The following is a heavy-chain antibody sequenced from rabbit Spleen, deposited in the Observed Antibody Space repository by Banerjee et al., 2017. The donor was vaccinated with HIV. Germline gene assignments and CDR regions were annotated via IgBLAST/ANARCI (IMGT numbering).Heavy chain of an antibody. Sequence: QSLEESGGGLVQPEGSLTLTCTASGFSLSSRYYMCWVRQAPGKGLEWIACIYAGSSGTTYYASWAKGRFTISKTSSTTVTLQMTSLTAADTATYFCARGSATMTMVITGYYFNLWGPGTLVTVS. CDR3: ARGSATMTMVITGYYFNL. D-gene: IGHD2-1*01. V-gene: IGHV1S40*01. CDR1: GFSLSSRYY. J-gene: IGHJ4*01. CDR2: IYAGSSGTT.